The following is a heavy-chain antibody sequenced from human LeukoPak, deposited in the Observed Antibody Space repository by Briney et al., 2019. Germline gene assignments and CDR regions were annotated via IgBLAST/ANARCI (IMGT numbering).Heavy chain of an antibody. D-gene: IGHD3-10*01. Sequence: PSETLSLTCTVSGGSISSSSYYWGWIRQPPGKGLEWIGSIYYSGSTYYNPSLKSRVTISVDTSKNQFSLKLSSVTAADTAVYYCARRHLSYYGKKTHFDYWGQGTLVTVSS. CDR3: ARRHLSYYGKKTHFDY. CDR1: GGSISSSSYY. V-gene: IGHV4-39*01. CDR2: IYYSGST. J-gene: IGHJ4*02.